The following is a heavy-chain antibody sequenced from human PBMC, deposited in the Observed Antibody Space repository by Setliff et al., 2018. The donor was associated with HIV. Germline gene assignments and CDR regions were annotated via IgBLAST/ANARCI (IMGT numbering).Heavy chain of an antibody. CDR1: GDSFSTYY. CDR2: TYTTGRT. V-gene: IGHV4-4*07. D-gene: IGHD2-15*01. CDR3: AREKGFGGATGWFDP. J-gene: IGHJ5*02. Sequence: SETLSLTCTVSGDSFSTYYWTWIRRPAGKGLDWIGRTYTTGRTSYNPSLKNRVTMSIDSSRNQFSLKINSVTAADTAIYFCAREKGFGGATGWFDPWGQGTLVTVSS.